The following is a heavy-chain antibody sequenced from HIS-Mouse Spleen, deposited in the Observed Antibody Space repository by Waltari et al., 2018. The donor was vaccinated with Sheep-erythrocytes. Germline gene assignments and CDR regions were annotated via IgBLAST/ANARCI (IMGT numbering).Heavy chain of an antibody. CDR3: AQTGATTPHFDY. CDR2: IIPILGIA. D-gene: IGHD1-26*01. Sequence: QVQLVQSGAEVKKPVSSVKVSCKASGGTFSSYAISWVRQAPGTGLEWMGRIIPILGIANYAQKFQGRVTITADKSTSTAYMELSSLRSEDTAVYYCAQTGATTPHFDYWGQGTLVTVSS. CDR1: GGTFSSYA. V-gene: IGHV1-69*04. J-gene: IGHJ4*02.